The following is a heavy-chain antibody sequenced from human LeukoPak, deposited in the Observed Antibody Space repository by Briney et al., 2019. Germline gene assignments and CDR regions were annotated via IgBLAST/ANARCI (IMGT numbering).Heavy chain of an antibody. Sequence: SEILSLTCAVYGGSFSGHYWTWIRQPPGKGLEWIGEINHSGSTNYNPSLKSRVTISVDTSKNQFSLKLSSVTAADTAVYYCARQRGTYYDILTGYYSRGDFDYWGQGTLVTVSS. CDR3: ARQRGTYYDILTGYYSRGDFDY. CDR1: GGSFSGHY. D-gene: IGHD3-9*01. CDR2: INHSGST. V-gene: IGHV4-34*01. J-gene: IGHJ4*02.